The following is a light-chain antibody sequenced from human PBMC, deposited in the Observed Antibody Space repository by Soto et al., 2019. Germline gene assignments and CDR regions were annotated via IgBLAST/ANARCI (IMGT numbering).Light chain of an antibody. J-gene: IGKJ4*01. CDR1: QSLGYSDGNTY. CDR2: KVS. V-gene: IGKV2-30*01. CDR3: MEGTK. Sequence: DLVMTQSPLSLPVTLGQPASLSCRSSQSLGYSDGNTYLNWFQQRPGQSPRHLIYKVSTRDSGVPDRFSGSGSGTDFTLKISRVEAEDVGVYYSMEGTKLGGGTKVDI.